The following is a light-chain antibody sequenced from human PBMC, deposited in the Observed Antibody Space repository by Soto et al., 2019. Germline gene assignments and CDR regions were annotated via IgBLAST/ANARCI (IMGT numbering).Light chain of an antibody. CDR2: GAS. J-gene: IGKJ1*01. V-gene: IGKV3-15*01. CDR3: QQYNNWPRT. Sequence: IVVTQSPATLSLSPGERATLSCRASQSVSSYLAWYQQKLGQAPRLLIYGASTRATGIPARFSGSGSGTEFTLTISSLQSEDFAVYYCQQYNNWPRTFGQGTKVDIK. CDR1: QSVSSY.